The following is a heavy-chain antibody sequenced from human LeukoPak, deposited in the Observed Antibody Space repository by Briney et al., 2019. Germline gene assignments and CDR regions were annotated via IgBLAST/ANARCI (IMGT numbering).Heavy chain of an antibody. Sequence: GGSLRLSCAASGFTFSSYGMHWVRQAPGKGLEWVAVIWYDGSNKYYADSVKGRFTISRDNSKNTPYLQMNSLIAEDTAVYYCAREASFFSSSPWYYFDYWGQGTLVTVSS. CDR2: IWYDGSNK. CDR3: AREASFFSSSPWYYFDY. CDR1: GFTFSSYG. D-gene: IGHD6-13*01. J-gene: IGHJ4*02. V-gene: IGHV3-33*01.